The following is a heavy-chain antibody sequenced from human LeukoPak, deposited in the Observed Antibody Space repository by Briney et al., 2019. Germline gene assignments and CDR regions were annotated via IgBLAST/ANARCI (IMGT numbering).Heavy chain of an antibody. Sequence: VRSLRLSCTASGFTFDDYAMHWVRQVPGKGPEWLATISWNSGSIGYADYVKGRFTISRDNSGNSVFLLMNDLRPDDTAMYFCAKDTTMDLAYYYMDVWGKGTRVIVSS. CDR2: ISWNSGSI. CDR1: GFTFDDYA. V-gene: IGHV3-9*01. D-gene: IGHD1-1*01. J-gene: IGHJ6*03. CDR3: AKDTTMDLAYYYMDV.